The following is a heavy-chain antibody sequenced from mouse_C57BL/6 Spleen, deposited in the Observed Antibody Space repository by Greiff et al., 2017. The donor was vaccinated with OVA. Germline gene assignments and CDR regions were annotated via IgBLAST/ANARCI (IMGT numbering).Heavy chain of an antibody. J-gene: IGHJ4*01. V-gene: IGHV1-82*01. CDR2: IYPGDGDT. D-gene: IGHD4-1*01. Sequence: QVQLQQSGPELVKPGASVKISCKASGYAFSSSWMNWVKQRPGKGLEWIGRIYPGDGDTNYNGKFKGKATLTAEKSSSTAYMQLSSLTSEDSAVYFCARSELGPYAMDYWGQGTSVTVSS. CDR1: GYAFSSSW. CDR3: ARSELGPYAMDY.